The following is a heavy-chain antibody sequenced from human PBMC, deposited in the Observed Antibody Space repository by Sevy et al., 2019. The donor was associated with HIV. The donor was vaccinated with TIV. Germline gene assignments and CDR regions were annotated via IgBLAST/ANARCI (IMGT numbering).Heavy chain of an antibody. J-gene: IGHJ6*02. CDR1: GFTFSSYA. CDR2: ISSNGGST. CDR3: VKGYYDFWSGYYTAYYYYGMDV. Sequence: GGSLRLSCSASGFTFSSYAMHWVRQAPGKGLEYVSAISSNGGSTYYADSVKGRFTISRDNSKNTLYLQMSSLRAKDTAVYYCVKGYYDFWSGYYTAYYYYGMDVWGQGTTVTVSS. V-gene: IGHV3-64D*06. D-gene: IGHD3-3*01.